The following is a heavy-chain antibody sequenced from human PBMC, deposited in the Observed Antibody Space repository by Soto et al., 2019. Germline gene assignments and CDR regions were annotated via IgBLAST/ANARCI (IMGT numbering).Heavy chain of an antibody. V-gene: IGHV4-39*01. D-gene: IGHD6-19*01. J-gene: IGHJ5*02. Sequence: TSETLSLTCSVSGGSINSSSYFWGWVLQPPGKGLEWIGSIYYSGSTYYNPSLRSRVTISVDTSKNQFSLKLSSVTAADTAVFYCARHYSSGSRNWFDPWGQGTLVTVSS. CDR2: IYYSGST. CDR3: ARHYSSGSRNWFDP. CDR1: GGSINSSSYF.